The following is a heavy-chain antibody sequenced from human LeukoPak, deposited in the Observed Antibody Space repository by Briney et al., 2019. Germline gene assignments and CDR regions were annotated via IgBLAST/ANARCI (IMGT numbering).Heavy chain of an antibody. J-gene: IGHJ4*02. V-gene: IGHV3-53*01. D-gene: IGHD6-19*01. CDR1: VFTVSSNY. CDR2: IYDSGTT. CDR3: AGRRSSGWYAY. Sequence: PGGSLRLSCATSVFTVSSNYMSWVRQAPWKGLEWVSVIYDSGTTYYADSVKGRFLIFRDTSKNTVDLQMNSLRVEDTAVYYCAGRRSSGWYAYWGQGTLVTVSS.